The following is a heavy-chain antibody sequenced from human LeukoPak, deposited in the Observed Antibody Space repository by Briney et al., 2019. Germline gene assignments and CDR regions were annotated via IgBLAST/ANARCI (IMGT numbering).Heavy chain of an antibody. D-gene: IGHD2-2*02. Sequence: GESLKISCKGSGYSFTSYWIGWVRQAPGQGLEWMGWISAYNGNTNYAQKLQGRVTMTTDTSTSTAYMELRSLRSDDTAVYYCARDGYCSSTSCYTDYYYYGMDVWGQGTTVTVSS. CDR3: ARDGYCSSTSCYTDYYYYGMDV. CDR1: GYSFTSYW. J-gene: IGHJ6*02. CDR2: ISAYNGNT. V-gene: IGHV1-18*04.